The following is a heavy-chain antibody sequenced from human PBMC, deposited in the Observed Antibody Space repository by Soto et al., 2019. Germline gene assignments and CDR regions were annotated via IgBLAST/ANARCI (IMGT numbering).Heavy chain of an antibody. D-gene: IGHD3-10*01. V-gene: IGHV4-34*01. Sequence: PSETLSLTCAVYGGSFSGYYWSWIRQPPGKGLEWIGEINHSGSTNYNPSLKSRVTISVNTSKNQFSLKLSSVTAADTAVYYCARGRTMVRVIDYWGQGTLVTVSS. CDR2: INHSGST. CDR3: ARGRTMVRVIDY. J-gene: IGHJ4*02. CDR1: GGSFSGYY.